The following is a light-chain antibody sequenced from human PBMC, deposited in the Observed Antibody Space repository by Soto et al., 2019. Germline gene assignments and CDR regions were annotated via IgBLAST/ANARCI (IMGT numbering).Light chain of an antibody. Sequence: QSVLTHPASVSWSPGQSITISCTGTSGDIGSYNRVSWYQQHPGKAPKLIIYEVTDRPSGVSNRFSGSKSGNTASLTISGLQAEDEAEYYCSSYTNINTRACVFGTGTRSPS. CDR1: SGDIGSYNR. CDR3: SSYTNINTRACV. J-gene: IGLJ1*01. CDR2: EVT. V-gene: IGLV2-14*01.